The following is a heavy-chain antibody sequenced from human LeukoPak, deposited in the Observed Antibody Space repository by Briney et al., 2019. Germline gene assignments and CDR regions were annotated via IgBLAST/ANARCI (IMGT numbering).Heavy chain of an antibody. D-gene: IGHD3-16*02. V-gene: IGHV3-53*01. CDR2: IYSGGST. CDR3: AKGYVWGSYRPSVDY. CDR1: GFTVSSNY. J-gene: IGHJ4*02. Sequence: GGSLRLSCAASGFTVSSNYMSWVRQAPGKGLEWVSVIYSGGSTYYADSVKGRFTISRDNSKNTLYLQMNSLRAEDTAVYYCAKGYVWGSYRPSVDYWGQGTLVTVSS.